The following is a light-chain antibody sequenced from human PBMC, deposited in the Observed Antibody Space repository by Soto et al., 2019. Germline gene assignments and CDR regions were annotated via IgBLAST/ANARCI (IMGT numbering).Light chain of an antibody. CDR1: SSHIGGYDY. J-gene: IGLJ2*01. CDR3: SSYTSRSIVV. CDR2: EVI. Sequence: QSALTQPASVSGSPGQSITISCTGTSSHIGGYDYVSWYRQHPGKAPKLLIYEVIHRPSGVSNRFSGSKSGNTASLTISGLQADDEADYYCSSYTSRSIVVFGGGTKLTVL. V-gene: IGLV2-14*01.